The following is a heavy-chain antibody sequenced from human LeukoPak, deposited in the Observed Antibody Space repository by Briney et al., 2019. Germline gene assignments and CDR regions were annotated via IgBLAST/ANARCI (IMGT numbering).Heavy chain of an antibody. CDR2: ISGSGGRT. Sequence: GGSLRLSCAASGFTFSSYAMSWVRQAPGKGLEWVSAISGSGGRTYYADSVEGRFTISRDNSRNTLYLQMNSLRAEDTAVYYCASRDSNPGAFVDYWGQGTLVTVSS. V-gene: IGHV3-23*01. CDR1: GFTFSSYA. J-gene: IGHJ4*02. CDR3: ASRDSNPGAFVDY. D-gene: IGHD4-4*01.